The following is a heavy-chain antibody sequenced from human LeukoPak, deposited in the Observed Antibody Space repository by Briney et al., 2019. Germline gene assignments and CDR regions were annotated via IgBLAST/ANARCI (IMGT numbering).Heavy chain of an antibody. CDR1: GFTFSVYG. CDR2: ISYDGNNK. Sequence: GESLKISCAASGFTFSVYGMHWVRQAPGKGLEWVTFISYDGNNKYYADSVKGRFTISRYNFKNTLSLQMDSLRPEDTAVYYCARDRLGYSAYDFMDVWGQGTTVTVSS. CDR3: ARDRLGYSAYDFMDV. V-gene: IGHV3-30*03. D-gene: IGHD5-12*01. J-gene: IGHJ6*02.